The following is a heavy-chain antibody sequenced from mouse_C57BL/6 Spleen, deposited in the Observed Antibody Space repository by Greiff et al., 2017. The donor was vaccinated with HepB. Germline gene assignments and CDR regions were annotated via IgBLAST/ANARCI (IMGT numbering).Heavy chain of an antibody. D-gene: IGHD1-1*01. V-gene: IGHV5-9-1*02. CDR1: GFTFSSYA. J-gene: IGHJ1*03. CDR3: TRDRDYYGSSWGYFDV. CDR2: ISSGGDYI. Sequence: EVQLVESGEGLVKPGGSLKLSCAASGFTFSSYAMSWVRQTPEKRLEWVAYISSGGDYIYYADTVKGRFTISRDNARNTLYLQMSSLKSEDTAMYYCTRDRDYYGSSWGYFDVWGTGTTVTVSS.